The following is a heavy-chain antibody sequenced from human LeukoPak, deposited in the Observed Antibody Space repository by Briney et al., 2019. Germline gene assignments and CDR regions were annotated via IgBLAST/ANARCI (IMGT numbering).Heavy chain of an antibody. D-gene: IGHD1-26*01. Sequence: ASVKVSCKASGYTFTDYYFHWVRQVPGQGLECMGWVNPNTGGTNYPQKFQGRVTMTRDMAISTAYMELTSLRSDDTAVYYCARDLGATTGAPWYYFDNWGQGTLVTVPS. CDR3: ARDLGATTGAPWYYFDN. J-gene: IGHJ4*01. CDR1: GYTFTDYY. V-gene: IGHV1-2*02. CDR2: VNPNTGGT.